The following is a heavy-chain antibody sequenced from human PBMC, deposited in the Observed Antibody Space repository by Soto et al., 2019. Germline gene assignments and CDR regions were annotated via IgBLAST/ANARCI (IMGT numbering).Heavy chain of an antibody. D-gene: IGHD1-26*01. J-gene: IGHJ4*02. Sequence: GGSLRLSXATSGFTFSDHAMHWVRQAPGEGLEWVSGIRGDLVTTPYADSVKGRFTISRDNSKNTLYLQMNSLRAEDTALYYCVKEGKMGVEGFDFWGQGTLVTVSS. CDR1: GFTFSDHA. V-gene: IGHV3-23*01. CDR3: VKEGKMGVEGFDF. CDR2: IRGDLVTT.